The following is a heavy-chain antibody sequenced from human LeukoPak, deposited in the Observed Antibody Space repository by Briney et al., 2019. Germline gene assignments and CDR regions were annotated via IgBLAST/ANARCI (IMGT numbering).Heavy chain of an antibody. V-gene: IGHV3-53*01. J-gene: IGHJ4*02. D-gene: IGHD2-21*02. CDR1: GFTVSSNS. CDR2: IYSDNT. CDR3: TKSPSYCRGDCYSTFEY. Sequence: GGSLRLSCTVSGFTVSSNSMSWVRQAPGKGVEWVSFIYSDNTHYSDSVKGRFTISRDNSKNTLYLQMNSLRVEDTAVYYCTKSPSYCRGDCYSTFEYWGQGTLVTVSS.